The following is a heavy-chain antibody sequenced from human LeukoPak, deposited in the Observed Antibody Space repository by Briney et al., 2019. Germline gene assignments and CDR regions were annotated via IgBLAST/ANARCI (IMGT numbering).Heavy chain of an antibody. Sequence: PGRSLRLSCAASGFTFSSYAMHWVRQAPGKGLEWVAVISYDGSNKYYADSVKGRFTISRDNSKNTLYLQMNSLRAEDTAVYYCARDMGHLRFLEWLLTNTTGGFDYWGLGTLVTVSS. J-gene: IGHJ4*02. D-gene: IGHD3-3*01. CDR3: ARDMGHLRFLEWLLTNTTGGFDY. CDR1: GFTFSSYA. CDR2: ISYDGSNK. V-gene: IGHV3-30-3*01.